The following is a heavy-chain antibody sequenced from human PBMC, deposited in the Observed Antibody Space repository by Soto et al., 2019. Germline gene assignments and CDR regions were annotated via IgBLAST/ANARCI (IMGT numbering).Heavy chain of an antibody. J-gene: IGHJ4*02. CDR1: GYTFTMYD. Sequence: QVQLVQSGAEVKKPGASVKVSCKASGYTFTMYDISWVRQAPGQGLEWMGRLSAYNGNTNYAQKFQGRVTMTTDTATSTAYMERRRLRYDDTAVYYCARDRVDGESDYWGQGSLVTVSS. V-gene: IGHV1-18*04. CDR2: LSAYNGNT. CDR3: ARDRVDGESDY. D-gene: IGHD4-17*01.